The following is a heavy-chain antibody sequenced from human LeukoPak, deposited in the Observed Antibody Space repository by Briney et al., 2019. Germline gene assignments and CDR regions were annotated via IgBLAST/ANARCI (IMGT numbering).Heavy chain of an antibody. CDR2: ISSSGSTI. CDR3: ARASGWLQFPFYY. J-gene: IGHJ4*02. V-gene: IGHV3-11*01. D-gene: IGHD5-24*01. Sequence: PGGSLRLSCATSGFTFSDYYMSWIRQAPGKGLEWVSYISSSGSTIYYADSVKGRFTISRDNAKNSLYLQMNSLRAEETAVYYCARASGWLQFPFYYWGQGTLVTVSS. CDR1: GFTFSDYY.